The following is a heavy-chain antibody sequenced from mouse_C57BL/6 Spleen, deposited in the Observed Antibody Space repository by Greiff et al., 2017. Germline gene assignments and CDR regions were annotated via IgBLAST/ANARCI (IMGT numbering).Heavy chain of an antibody. J-gene: IGHJ4*01. CDR2: ISGGGGNT. Sequence: DVMLVESGGGLVKPGGSLKLSCAASGFTFSSYTMSWVRQTPERRLEWVATISGGGGNTYYPDSVKGRFTISRDNAKNTLYLQMSSLRSEDTALYYCARQGYYGSNAMDYWGQGTSVTVSS. D-gene: IGHD1-1*01. CDR1: GFTFSSYT. V-gene: IGHV5-9*01. CDR3: ARQGYYGSNAMDY.